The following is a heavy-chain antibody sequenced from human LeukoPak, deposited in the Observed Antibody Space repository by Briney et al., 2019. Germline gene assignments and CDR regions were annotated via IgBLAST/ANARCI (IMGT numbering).Heavy chain of an antibody. Sequence: SETLSLTCAVCDGSFSGYYWSWIRQPSGKGLEWVGEINDSGSTNYNPSLKSRFTISVDTSKNQFSLKLSFVTAADTAVYYCARGYDRSSSSCYTLFDLWGQGTLVTVSS. CDR2: INDSGST. D-gene: IGHD2-2*02. J-gene: IGHJ4*02. V-gene: IGHV4-34*01. CDR1: DGSFSGYY. CDR3: ARGYDRSSSSCYTLFDL.